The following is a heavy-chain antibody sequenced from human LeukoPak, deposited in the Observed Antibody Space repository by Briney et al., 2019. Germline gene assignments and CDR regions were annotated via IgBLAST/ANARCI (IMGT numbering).Heavy chain of an antibody. V-gene: IGHV3-7*05. CDR2: INQDGSAK. CDR1: GFLFSNSW. D-gene: IGHD5-12*01. CDR3: ARDSGYNAFDY. Sequence: TGGSLRLSCADSGFLFSNSWMAWVRQAPGRGLEWLANINQDGSAKTCVDSVKGRFTISRDNAKNSLYLQMNSLRAEDMAMYYCARDSGYNAFDYWGQGTLVTVSS. J-gene: IGHJ4*02.